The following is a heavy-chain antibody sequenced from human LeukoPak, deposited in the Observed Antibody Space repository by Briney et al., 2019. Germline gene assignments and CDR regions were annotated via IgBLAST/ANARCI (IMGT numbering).Heavy chain of an antibody. D-gene: IGHD2-8*02. Sequence: GGSLRLSCAASGFTFSSYSMNWVRQAPGKGLEWVSGISWNSGSIGYADSVKGRFTISRDNAKNSLYLQMNSLRAEDTALYYCAKDLLGYYYYGMDVWGQGTTVTVSS. J-gene: IGHJ6*02. V-gene: IGHV3-9*01. CDR3: AKDLLGYYYYGMDV. CDR1: GFTFSSYS. CDR2: ISWNSGSI.